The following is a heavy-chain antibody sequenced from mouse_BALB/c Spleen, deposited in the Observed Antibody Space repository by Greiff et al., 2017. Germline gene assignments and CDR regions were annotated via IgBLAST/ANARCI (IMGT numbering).Heavy chain of an antibody. CDR3: ARHEGLGPYAMDY. CDR1: GFTFSSYT. D-gene: IGHD3-3*01. J-gene: IGHJ4*01. Sequence: EVKLMESGGGLVQPGGSLKLSCAASGFTFSSYTMSWVRQTPEKRLEWVAYISNGGGSTYYPDTVKGRFTISRDNAKNTLYLQMSSLKSEDTAMYYCARHEGLGPYAMDYWGQGTSVTVSS. CDR2: ISNGGGST. V-gene: IGHV5-12-2*01.